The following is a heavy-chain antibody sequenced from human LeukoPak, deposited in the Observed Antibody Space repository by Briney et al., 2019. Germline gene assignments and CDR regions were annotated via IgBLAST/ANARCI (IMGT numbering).Heavy chain of an antibody. CDR3: ARDRPLGTGDVFDI. CDR1: GGSISSDF. J-gene: IGHJ3*02. Sequence: SETLSLTCTVSGGSISSDFWSWIRQSPGQGLEWIGYIHYSGSTNYIPSLKSRLTISVDSSKNQFSLRLTSVTAADTAVYYCARDRPLGTGDVFDIWGQGTMVTVSS. V-gene: IGHV4-59*01. CDR2: IHYSGST. D-gene: IGHD1-14*01.